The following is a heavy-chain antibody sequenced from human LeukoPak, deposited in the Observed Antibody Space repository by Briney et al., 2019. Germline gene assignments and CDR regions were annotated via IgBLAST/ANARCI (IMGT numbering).Heavy chain of an antibody. Sequence: GGSLRPSCAVSGFTFSDHFLDWVRQAPGKGLEWVGRSRNKAKSYTTEYAASVKGRFTISRDDSKNSLSLQMNSLKTEDMAGYYCVRVGSVAGSDYLDYWGQGTLVTVSS. D-gene: IGHD6-19*01. CDR3: VRVGSVAGSDYLDY. CDR1: GFTFSDHF. J-gene: IGHJ4*02. V-gene: IGHV3-72*01. CDR2: SRNKAKSYTT.